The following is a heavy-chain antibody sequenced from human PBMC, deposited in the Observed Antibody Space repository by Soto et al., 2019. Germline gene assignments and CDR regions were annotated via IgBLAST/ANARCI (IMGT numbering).Heavy chain of an antibody. CDR3: ARGLHQPAL. V-gene: IGHV4-59*01. CDR1: GGSISSYY. D-gene: IGHD4-4*01. Sequence: SSETLSLTCTVSGGSISSYYWSWIRQPPGKGLEWIGYIYYSGSTNYNPSLKSRVTISVDTSKNQFSLKLRGLTSEDTAVYFCARGLHQPALWGQGTLVTVSS. CDR2: IYYSGST. J-gene: IGHJ4*02.